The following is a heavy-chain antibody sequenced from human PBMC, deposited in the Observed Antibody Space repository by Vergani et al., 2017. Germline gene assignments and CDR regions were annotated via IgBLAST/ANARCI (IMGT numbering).Heavy chain of an antibody. V-gene: IGHV4-39*07. CDR2: IYYSGST. CDR3: ARVLPASSSRIDP. J-gene: IGHJ5*02. D-gene: IGHD6-13*01. Sequence: QVQLQESGPGLVKPSETLSLTCTVSGGSISSSTYYWGWIRQPPGKGLEWIGSIYYSGSTYYNPSLKSRVTISVDTSKNQFSLKLNSVTAADTAVYYCARVLPASSSRIDPWGQGTLVTVSS. CDR1: GGSISSSTYY.